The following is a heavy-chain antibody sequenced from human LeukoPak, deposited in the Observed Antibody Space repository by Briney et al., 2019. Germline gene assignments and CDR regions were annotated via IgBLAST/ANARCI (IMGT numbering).Heavy chain of an antibody. Sequence: GGSLRLSCAASGFTFSTYGMHWVRQAPGEGLEWVAFIRHDGSDNFYGHSVKGRFAISRDNPKNTMYLQMNSLRPEDTAVYYCAKDRLGEWRGYFDSSGSTNYFENWGQGTRVTVSS. CDR1: GFTFSTYG. V-gene: IGHV3-30*02. CDR3: AKDRLGEWRGYFDSSGSTNYFEN. CDR2: IRHDGSDN. D-gene: IGHD3-22*01. J-gene: IGHJ4*02.